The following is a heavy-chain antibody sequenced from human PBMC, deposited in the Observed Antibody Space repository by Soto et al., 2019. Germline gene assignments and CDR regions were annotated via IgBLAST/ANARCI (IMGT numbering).Heavy chain of an antibody. J-gene: IGHJ4*02. CDR1: GYSFTSYW. V-gene: IGHV5-51*01. D-gene: IGHD6-13*01. CDR2: IYPGDSDT. Sequence: GESLKISCKGSGYSFTSYWIGWVRQMPGKGLEWMGIIYPGDSDTRYSPSFQGQVTISADKSISTAYLQWSSLKASDTAMYYCARGDSARDKQQLAGGGWFFDYWGQGTLVTVSS. CDR3: ARGDSARDKQQLAGGGWFFDY.